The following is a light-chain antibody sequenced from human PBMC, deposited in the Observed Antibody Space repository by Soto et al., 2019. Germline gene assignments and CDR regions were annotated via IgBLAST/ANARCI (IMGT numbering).Light chain of an antibody. V-gene: IGKV3-15*01. J-gene: IGKJ2*01. Sequence: EIVMTQSPATLSVSPGERATLSCRASQSVSSNLAWYQQKPGQAPRLLIYGASTRATGIPARFSGSVSGTEFNLTISSLQSEDFAVYYCQQYNNWPPYTFGQWTKLEIK. CDR1: QSVSSN. CDR3: QQYNNWPPYT. CDR2: GAS.